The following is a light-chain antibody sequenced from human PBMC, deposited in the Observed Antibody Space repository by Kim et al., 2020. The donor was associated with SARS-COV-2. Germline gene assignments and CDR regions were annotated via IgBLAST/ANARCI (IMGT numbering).Light chain of an antibody. J-gene: IGKJ5*01. CDR3: KQYKNWPPIT. CDR2: GAS. V-gene: IGKV3-15*01. Sequence: EIVMTQSPATLSVSPGERATLSCRASQSVSSNLAWYQQKPGQAPRLLIYGASTRATGIPARFSGSGSGTEFTLTISSLQSEDFAVYYCKQYKNWPPITFGQGTRREIK. CDR1: QSVSSN.